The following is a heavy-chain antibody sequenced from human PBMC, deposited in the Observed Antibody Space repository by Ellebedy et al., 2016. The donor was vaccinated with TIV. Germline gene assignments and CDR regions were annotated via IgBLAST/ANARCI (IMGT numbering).Heavy chain of an antibody. CDR3: AKDKVFGDSKWEIDV. D-gene: IGHD1-26*01. J-gene: IGHJ6*02. CDR2: INAGGGKT. CDR1: GFTFSGYA. Sequence: GESLKISCAASGFTFSGYAMSWVRQAPGKGLEWVSGINAGGGKTYYADSGKGRFTISRDNSKNTLYLQMNSRRAEDTAVYYCAKDKVFGDSKWEIDVWGQGITVTVSS. V-gene: IGHV3-23*01.